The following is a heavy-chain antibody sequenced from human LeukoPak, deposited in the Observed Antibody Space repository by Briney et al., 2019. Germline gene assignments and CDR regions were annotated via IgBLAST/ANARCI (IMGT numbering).Heavy chain of an antibody. CDR1: GFTFSSYS. Sequence: GGSLRLSCAASGFTFSSYSMNWVRQAPGKGLEWVSSISSSSSYIYYADSVKGRFTISRDNAKNSLYLQMNSLRAEDTAVYYCARGYDSRFPGAFDIWGQGTMVTVSS. CDR2: ISSSSSYI. CDR3: ARGYDSRFPGAFDI. J-gene: IGHJ3*02. D-gene: IGHD3-22*01. V-gene: IGHV3-21*01.